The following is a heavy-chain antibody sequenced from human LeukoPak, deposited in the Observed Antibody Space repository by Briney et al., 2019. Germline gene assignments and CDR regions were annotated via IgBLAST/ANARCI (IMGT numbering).Heavy chain of an antibody. CDR2: IYYSGSI. Sequence: PSETLSLTCGVSGGSMTGYYWTWIRQPPGKGLEWIGYIYYSGSINYNPSLKSRLTISVDTSKNQFSLKLSSVTAADTAVYYCARLRGNYFPDYWGQGTLVNVSS. CDR3: ARLRGNYFPDY. D-gene: IGHD4-11*01. CDR1: GGSMTGYY. V-gene: IGHV4-59*01. J-gene: IGHJ4*02.